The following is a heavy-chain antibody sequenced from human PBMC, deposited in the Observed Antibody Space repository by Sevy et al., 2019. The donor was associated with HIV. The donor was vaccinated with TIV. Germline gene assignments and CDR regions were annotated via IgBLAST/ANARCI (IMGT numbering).Heavy chain of an antibody. D-gene: IGHD6-13*01. Sequence: SETLSLTCAVYGGSFSGYYWSWIRQPPGKGLEWIGEINHSGSTNYNPSLKSRVTISVDTSKNQFSLKLSSVTAADTAVYYCERGYSSSWTDYYYYYGMDVWGQGTTVTVSS. CDR2: INHSGST. CDR1: GGSFSGYY. J-gene: IGHJ6*02. CDR3: ERGYSSSWTDYYYYYGMDV. V-gene: IGHV4-34*01.